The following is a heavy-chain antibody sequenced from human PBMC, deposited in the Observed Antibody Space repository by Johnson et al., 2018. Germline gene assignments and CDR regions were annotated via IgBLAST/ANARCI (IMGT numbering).Heavy chain of an antibody. CDR2: IKEDGSEK. CDR3: ARALRGYRYGTGLDYYGMDV. V-gene: IGHV3-7*01. CDR1: GFTFRNYW. J-gene: IGHJ6*02. D-gene: IGHD5-18*01. Sequence: VQLVQSGGGLVQPGGSLRLSCVVSGFTFRNYWMSWVRQAPGKGLEWVANIKEDGSEKYYVDSVKGRFTISRDNAKNSLYLQMNSLRAEETAVYYCARALRGYRYGTGLDYYGMDVWGQGSTVHVS.